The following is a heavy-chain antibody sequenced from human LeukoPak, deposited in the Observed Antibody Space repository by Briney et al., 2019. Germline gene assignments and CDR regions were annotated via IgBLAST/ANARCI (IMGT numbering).Heavy chain of an antibody. J-gene: IGHJ2*01. CDR3: AKDRRYCSDNSCYVAWYFDL. CDR2: ITTSGRTV. CDR1: GFTFSNYE. D-gene: IGHD2-2*01. V-gene: IGHV3-48*03. Sequence: PGGSLRLSCAASGFTFSNYEMNWVRQAPGKGLEWISYITTSGRTVNYADSVEGRFTISRDNAKDSLYLQMNSLRAEDTAVYYCAKDRRYCSDNSCYVAWYFDLWGRGTLVTVSS.